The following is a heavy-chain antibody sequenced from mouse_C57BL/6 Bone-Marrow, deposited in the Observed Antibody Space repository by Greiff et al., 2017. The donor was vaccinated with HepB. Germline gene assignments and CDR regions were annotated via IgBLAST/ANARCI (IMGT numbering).Heavy chain of an antibody. J-gene: IGHJ4*01. D-gene: IGHD1-1*01. CDR1: GYTFTDYN. CDR2: INPNNGGT. V-gene: IGHV1-18*01. CDR3: ARSRVLLLRHYYAMDY. Sequence: EVQLQQSGPELVKPGASVKIPCKASGYTFTDYNMDWVKQSHGKSLEWIGDINPNNGGTIYNQKFKGKATLTVDKSSSTAYMELRSLTSEDTAVYYCARSRVLLLRHYYAMDYWGQGTSVTVSS.